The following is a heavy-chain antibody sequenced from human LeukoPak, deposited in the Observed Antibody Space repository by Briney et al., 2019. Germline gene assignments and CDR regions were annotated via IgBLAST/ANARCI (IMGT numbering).Heavy chain of an antibody. V-gene: IGHV4-4*02. Sequence: PSGTLSLTCAVSGGSISSSNWWSWVRQPPGKGLEWIGEIYHSGSTNYNPSLKSRVTISVDKSKNQFSLKLSSVTAADSAVYYCARDRKVTTPSYYYVMDVWGQGTTVTVSS. CDR2: IYHSGST. CDR1: GGSISSSNW. J-gene: IGHJ6*02. D-gene: IGHD4-17*01. CDR3: ARDRKVTTPSYYYVMDV.